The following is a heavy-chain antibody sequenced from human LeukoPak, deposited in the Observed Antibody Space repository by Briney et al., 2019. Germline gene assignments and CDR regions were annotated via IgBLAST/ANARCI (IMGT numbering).Heavy chain of an antibody. D-gene: IGHD1-26*01. Sequence: GGSLRLSCAASGFTFSSYAMSWVRQAPGKGLDWVSGFSASGGSTYYADSVKGRFTISRDNSKNTLYLQMNSLRAEDTAVYYCARRNSGSYLMHFDYWGQGPLASVSS. CDR1: GFTFSSYA. J-gene: IGHJ4*02. V-gene: IGHV3-23*01. CDR2: FSASGGST. CDR3: ARRNSGSYLMHFDY.